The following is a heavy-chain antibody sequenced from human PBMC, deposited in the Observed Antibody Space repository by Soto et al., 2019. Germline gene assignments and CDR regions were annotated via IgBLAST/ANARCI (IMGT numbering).Heavy chain of an antibody. J-gene: IGHJ4*02. CDR1: GFAFGSYW. V-gene: IGHV3-74*01. D-gene: IGHD1-1*01. CDR2: ISQDGAIA. Sequence: VQLVESGGGLVQPGGSLRLSCAASGFAFGSYWMHWVRQAPGKGLVWVSRISQDGAIATQADSVKGRFTIPRDNAKNTLFLKMNSLRAEDTAVYYCLRDQRHWNEFADQWGQGTLVTVSS. CDR3: LRDQRHWNEFADQ.